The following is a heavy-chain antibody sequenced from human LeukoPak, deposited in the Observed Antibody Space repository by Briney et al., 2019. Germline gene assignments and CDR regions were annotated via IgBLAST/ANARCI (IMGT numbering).Heavy chain of an antibody. J-gene: IGHJ4*02. V-gene: IGHV4-59*01. CDR1: GGSISSYY. CDR2: IYYSGST. Sequence: SETLSLTCTVSGGSISSYYWSWIRQPPGKGLEWIGYIYYSGSTNYNPSLKSRVTISVDTSKNQFSLKLSSVTAADTAVYYCAIYSRYDESFDYWGQGTLVTVFS. CDR3: AIYSRYDESFDY. D-gene: IGHD5-12*01.